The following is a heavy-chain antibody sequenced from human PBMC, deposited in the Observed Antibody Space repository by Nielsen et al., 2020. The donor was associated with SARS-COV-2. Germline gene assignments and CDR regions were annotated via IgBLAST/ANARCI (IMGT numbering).Heavy chain of an antibody. CDR3: ARDLEYSSSSTRPRYGMDV. D-gene: IGHD6-6*01. CDR2: ISSSSSYT. Sequence: GESLKISCAASGFTFSDYYMSWIRQAPGKGLEWVSYISSSSSYTNYADSVKGRFTISRDNAKNSLYLQMNSLRAEDTAVYYCARDLEYSSSSTRPRYGMDVWGQGTTVTVSS. J-gene: IGHJ6*02. V-gene: IGHV3-11*06. CDR1: GFTFSDYY.